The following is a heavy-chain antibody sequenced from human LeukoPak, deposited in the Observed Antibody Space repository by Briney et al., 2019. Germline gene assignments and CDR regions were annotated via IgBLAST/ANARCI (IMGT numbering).Heavy chain of an antibody. D-gene: IGHD3-9*01. J-gene: IGHJ4*02. CDR3: AKGGYYNRFDY. V-gene: IGHV3-23*01. CDR2: ISSCGGST. Sequence: GGSLTLSCGASGFIFSSYAMCWVHEARGKGVKGLSTISSCGGSTYYADSEKGLFTISRDTSKNPLYLQINSLRAEDTAVYYFAKGGYYNRFDYWGQGTLVTVSS. CDR1: GFIFSSYA.